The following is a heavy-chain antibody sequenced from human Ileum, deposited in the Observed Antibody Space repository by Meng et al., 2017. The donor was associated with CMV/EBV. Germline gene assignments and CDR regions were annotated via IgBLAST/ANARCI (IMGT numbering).Heavy chain of an antibody. CDR1: GGSISDYP. CDR3: GRAGARGVPVDI. J-gene: IGHJ4*02. Sequence: QVKLNESGQELLTRSETLSFTCSISGGSISDYPWTWIRKAAGKGLQWLGRLRTSGTIDHNPSFTSRVTLSIDTSKSQFSLKLTSVTAADTAVYYCGRAGARGVPVDIWGQGTLVTVSS. D-gene: IGHD3-10*01. V-gene: IGHV4-4*07. CDR2: LRTSGTI.